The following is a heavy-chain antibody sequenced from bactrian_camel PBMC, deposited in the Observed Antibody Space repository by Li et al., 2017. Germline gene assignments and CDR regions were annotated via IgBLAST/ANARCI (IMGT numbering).Heavy chain of an antibody. J-gene: IGHJ4*01. Sequence: HVQLVESGGGSVQAGGSLRLSCTATGYTLRSVCVAWFRQAPGKEREGVASIFSGGVNRLYADSVKGRFTISQDNAKNTLYLQMDSLKLVDTAMYYCAADRDCYLGSSYVPTYKHWGQGTQVTVS. V-gene: IGHV3S1*01. CDR2: IFSGGVNR. D-gene: IGHD3*01. CDR1: GYTLRSVC. CDR3: AADRDCYLGSSYVPTYKH.